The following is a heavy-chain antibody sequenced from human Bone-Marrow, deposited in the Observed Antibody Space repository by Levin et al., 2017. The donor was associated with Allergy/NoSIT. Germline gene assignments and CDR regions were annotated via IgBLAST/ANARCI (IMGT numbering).Heavy chain of an antibody. CDR2: MYYSGGT. Sequence: PSETLSLTCTVSGGSISITSYYWGWIRQPPGKGLECIAGMYYSGGTYNNPSLKSRVTISVDTSKNQFSLKLSSVTAADTAVYYCARLLPYTGQIDYWGQGTLVAVSS. CDR3: ARLLPYTGQIDY. CDR1: GGSISITSYY. J-gene: IGHJ4*02. D-gene: IGHD5-12*01. V-gene: IGHV4-39*01.